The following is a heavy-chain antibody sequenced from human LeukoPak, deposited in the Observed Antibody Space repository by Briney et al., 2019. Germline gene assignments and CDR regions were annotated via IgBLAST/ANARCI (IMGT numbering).Heavy chain of an antibody. CDR2: ISSSGSTI. CDR3: ARDSTMIVVTNAFDI. CDR1: GGSISSYY. Sequence: LSLTCTVSGGSISSYYMSWIRQAPGKGLEWVSYISSSGSTIYYADSVKGRFTISRDNAKNSLYLQMNSLRAEDTAVYYCARDSTMIVVTNAFDIWGQGTMVTVSS. J-gene: IGHJ3*02. D-gene: IGHD3-22*01. V-gene: IGHV3-11*01.